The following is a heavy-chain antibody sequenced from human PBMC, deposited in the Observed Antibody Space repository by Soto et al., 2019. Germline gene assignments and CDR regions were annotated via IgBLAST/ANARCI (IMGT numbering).Heavy chain of an antibody. V-gene: IGHV3-23*01. Sequence: GGSLRLSCAASGFTFSSYSMSWVRQAPGKGLEWVSAISGSGGASYYADSVKGRFTISRGNPKNTVYLQMNSLRAEDTAVYFCANAYCSSTSCRAEYLQHWGQGTLVTVSS. CDR2: ISGSGGAS. J-gene: IGHJ1*01. CDR3: ANAYCSSTSCRAEYLQH. D-gene: IGHD2-2*01. CDR1: GFTFSSYS.